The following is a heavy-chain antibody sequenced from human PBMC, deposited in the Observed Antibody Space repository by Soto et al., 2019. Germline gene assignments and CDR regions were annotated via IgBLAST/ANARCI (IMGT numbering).Heavy chain of an antibody. V-gene: IGHV4-61*01. CDR2: IYYSGST. J-gene: IGHJ4*02. CDR1: GGPISSGSYS. D-gene: IGHD3-9*01. CDR3: ARHSSQNFDWLEY. Sequence: SETLSLTCSVSGGPISSGSYSWSWMRQPPGKRLEWIGYIYYSGSTNYNPSLKSRVTISVDTSKNQFSLKLTSVTAADTAVYYCARHSSQNFDWLEYWGQGTLVTV.